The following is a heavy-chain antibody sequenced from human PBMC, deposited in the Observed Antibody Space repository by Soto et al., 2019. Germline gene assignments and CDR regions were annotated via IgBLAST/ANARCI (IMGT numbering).Heavy chain of an antibody. J-gene: IGHJ3*02. Sequence: EVQLVESGGGLVQPGGSLRLSCAASGFTFSSYSMNWVRQAPGKGLEWVSYISSSSSTIYYADSVKGRFTISRDNAKNSLYLQMNSLRADDTAVYYCARDFPYCSSTSCYRDAFDIWGQGTMVTVSS. CDR1: GFTFSSYS. D-gene: IGHD2-2*01. CDR3: ARDFPYCSSTSCYRDAFDI. CDR2: ISSSSSTI. V-gene: IGHV3-48*01.